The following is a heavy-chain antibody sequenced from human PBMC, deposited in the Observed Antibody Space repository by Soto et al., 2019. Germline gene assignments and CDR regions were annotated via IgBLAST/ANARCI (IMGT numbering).Heavy chain of an antibody. V-gene: IGHV3-30*18. J-gene: IGHJ4*02. CDR1: GFTFNIYG. CDR3: AKDQASGQGSFDS. CDR2: ISYDGSNQ. Sequence: LRLSCAASGFTFNIYGMHWVRQAPDKGLEWVALISYDGSNQYYADSVKGRFTISRDDSKNTLFLQMNSLRADDTAVYYCAKDQASGQGSFDSWGQGTLVTVSS.